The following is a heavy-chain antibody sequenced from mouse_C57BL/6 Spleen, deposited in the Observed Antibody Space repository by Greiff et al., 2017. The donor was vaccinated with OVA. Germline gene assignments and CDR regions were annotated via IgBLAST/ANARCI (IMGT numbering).Heavy chain of an antibody. J-gene: IGHJ2*01. D-gene: IGHD2-4*01. CDR2: ISAGGSCT. Sequence: EVQVVESGGGLVKPGGSLKLSCAASGFTFSSYAMSWVRQTPEKRLEWVATISAGGSCTYYQDNVKGRFTLSRDNAKNNLYLQMSRLKYEDTAMYYCARGGYYDYDYFAYWGQGTTLTVSS. V-gene: IGHV5-4*01. CDR3: ARGGYYDYDYFAY. CDR1: GFTFSSYA.